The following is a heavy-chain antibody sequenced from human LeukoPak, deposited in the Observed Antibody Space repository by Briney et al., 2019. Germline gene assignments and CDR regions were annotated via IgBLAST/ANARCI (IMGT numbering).Heavy chain of an antibody. CDR2: IYTSGST. V-gene: IGHV4-61*02. CDR1: GGSISSGSYY. CDR3: ARSSSWGLYDY. J-gene: IGHJ4*02. Sequence: SEALSLTCTVSGGSISSGSYYWSWIRQPAGKGLEWIGRIYTSGSTNYNPSLKSRVTMSVDTSKNQFSLKLSSVTAADTAVYYCARSSSWGLYDYWGQGTLVTVSS. D-gene: IGHD6-13*01.